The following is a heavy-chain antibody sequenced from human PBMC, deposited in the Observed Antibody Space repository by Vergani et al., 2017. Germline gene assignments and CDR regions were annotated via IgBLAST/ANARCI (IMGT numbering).Heavy chain of an antibody. CDR2: ISSSSSTI. CDR3: ARESYCSSTSCYLYYYYYMDV. D-gene: IGHD2-2*01. Sequence: EVQLVESGGGLVQPGGSLRLSCAASGFTFSSYSMNWVRQAPGKGLEWVSYISSSSSTIYYADSAKGRVTISRDNAKNSLYLQMNSLRAEDTAVYYCARESYCSSTSCYLYYYYYMDVWGKGTTVTVSS. CDR1: GFTFSSYS. V-gene: IGHV3-48*01. J-gene: IGHJ6*03.